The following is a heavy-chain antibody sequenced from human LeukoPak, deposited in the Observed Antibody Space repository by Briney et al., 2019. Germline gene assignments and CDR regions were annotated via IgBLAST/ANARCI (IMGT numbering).Heavy chain of an antibody. CDR1: GYTFTSYY. Sequence: ASVKVSCKASGYTFTSYYMHWVRQAPGQGLEWMGWINPNSGGTNYAQKFQGRVTMTRDTSISTAYMELSRLRSDDTAVYYCARGYCSSTSCYIPYYFDYWGQGTLVTVSS. CDR2: INPNSGGT. CDR3: ARGYCSSTSCYIPYYFDY. D-gene: IGHD2-2*02. V-gene: IGHV1-2*02. J-gene: IGHJ4*02.